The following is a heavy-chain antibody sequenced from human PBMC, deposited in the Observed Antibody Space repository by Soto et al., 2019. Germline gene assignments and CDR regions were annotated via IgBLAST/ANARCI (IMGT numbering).Heavy chain of an antibody. Sequence: QVQLQESGPGLVKPSQTLSLTCTVSGGSISSGDYYWSWIRQPPGKGLEWIGYIYHSGSTYYNPSLKGRVTMSVNTSKNQSSLKLSSVTAADTAVYYCARERPDGARLDPWGQGTLVTVSS. D-gene: IGHD6-6*01. V-gene: IGHV4-30-4*01. CDR2: IYHSGST. CDR1: GGSISSGDYY. CDR3: ARERPDGARLDP. J-gene: IGHJ5*02.